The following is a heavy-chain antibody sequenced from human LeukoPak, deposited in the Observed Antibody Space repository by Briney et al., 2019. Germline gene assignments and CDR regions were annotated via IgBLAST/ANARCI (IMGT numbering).Heavy chain of an antibody. CDR1: GGSISSGGYY. V-gene: IGHV4-31*03. CDR2: MSFSGHT. Sequence: PSQTLSLTCTVSGGSISSGGYYWNWIRQHPGEGLEWIGYMSFSGHTYYNPSLKSRLLISLDTSNNQFSLELSSVTAADTALYYCARDRHSTLSGWYFDLWGRGTLVTVSP. J-gene: IGHJ2*01. D-gene: IGHD3-10*01. CDR3: ARDRHSTLSGWYFDL.